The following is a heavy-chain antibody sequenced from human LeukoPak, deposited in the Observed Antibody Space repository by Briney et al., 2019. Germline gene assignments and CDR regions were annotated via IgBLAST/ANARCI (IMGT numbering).Heavy chain of an antibody. CDR3: AKEIQHYYGSGSDY. CDR1: GFTFSSCA. V-gene: IGHV3-23*01. J-gene: IGHJ4*02. CDR2: ISDTGGST. D-gene: IGHD3-10*01. Sequence: GGSLRLSCAASGFTFSSCALSWVRHAAGKGLECVSGISDTGGSTYYADSVKGRFTISRDNFKNTLYLQMSGLRADDTAVYYCAKEIQHYYGSGSDYWGQGTLVTVSS.